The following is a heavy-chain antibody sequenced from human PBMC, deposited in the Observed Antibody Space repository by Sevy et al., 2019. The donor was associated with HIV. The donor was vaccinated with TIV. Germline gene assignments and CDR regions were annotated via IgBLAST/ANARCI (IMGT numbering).Heavy chain of an antibody. D-gene: IGHD2-15*01. V-gene: IGHV3-23*01. Sequence: GGSLRLSCAASGFTFSSYAMSWVRQAPGKGLEWVSAMSGSGGSTYYADSMKGRFTISRDNSKNTLYLQMNSLRAEDTAVYYCAKVGGGKPDYFDYWGQGTLVTVSS. CDR3: AKVGGGKPDYFDY. J-gene: IGHJ4*02. CDR1: GFTFSSYA. CDR2: MSGSGGST.